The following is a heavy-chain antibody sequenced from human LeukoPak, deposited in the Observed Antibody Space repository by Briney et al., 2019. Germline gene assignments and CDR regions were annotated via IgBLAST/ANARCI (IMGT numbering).Heavy chain of an antibody. CDR1: GGSFSGYY. Sequence: SETLSLTCAVYGGSFSGYYWSWIRQPPGRGLEWIGEINHSGSTNYNPSLKSRVTISVDTSKNQFSLKLSSVTAADTAVYYCASVVARYYYYYYGMDVWGQGTTVTVSS. V-gene: IGHV4-34*01. J-gene: IGHJ6*02. D-gene: IGHD2-21*01. CDR3: ASVVARYYYYYYGMDV. CDR2: INHSGST.